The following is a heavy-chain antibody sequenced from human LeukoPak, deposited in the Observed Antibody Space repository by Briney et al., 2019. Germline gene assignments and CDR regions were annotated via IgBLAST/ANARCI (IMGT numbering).Heavy chain of an antibody. D-gene: IGHD7-27*01. Sequence: GRSLRLSCAASGFTFSSYGMHWVRQAPGKGLEWVAVIWYDGSNKYYADSVKGRFTISRDNSKNTLYLQMNSLRAEDTAVYYCAKLGTRWPYEDYWGQGTLVTVSS. CDR2: IWYDGSNK. CDR1: GFTFSSYG. V-gene: IGHV3-33*06. CDR3: AKLGTRWPYEDY. J-gene: IGHJ4*02.